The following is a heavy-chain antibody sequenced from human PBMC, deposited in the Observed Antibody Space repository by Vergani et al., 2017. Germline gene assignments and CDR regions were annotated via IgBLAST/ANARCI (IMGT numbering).Heavy chain of an antibody. CDR2: IYYSGST. Sequence: QLQLQESGPGLVKPSATLSLTCSVSGASIRSSNYYWGWIRQPPGKGLDWIASIYYSGSTYYNPSLKSRVTISVDTSKNQFSLKLSSVTAAETAVYFCARHSTVEWLVKLGWIDPWGQGLLVTVSS. D-gene: IGHD6-19*01. CDR1: GASIRSSNYY. CDR3: ARHSTVEWLVKLGWIDP. V-gene: IGHV4-39*01. J-gene: IGHJ5*02.